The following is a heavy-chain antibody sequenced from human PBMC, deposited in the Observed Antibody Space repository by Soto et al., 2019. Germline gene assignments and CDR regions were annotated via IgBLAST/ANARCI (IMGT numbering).Heavy chain of an antibody. V-gene: IGHV3-7*01. Sequence: EVQLVESGGGLVQPGGSLRLSCAASGFTFSSYWMSWVRQAPGKGLEWVANIKQDGSEKYYVDSVKGRFTISRDNAKNSLYLQMNSLRAEDTAVYYCARERDIVGARGGYWGQGTLVTVSS. CDR1: GFTFSSYW. D-gene: IGHD1-26*01. CDR3: ARERDIVGARGGY. CDR2: IKQDGSEK. J-gene: IGHJ4*02.